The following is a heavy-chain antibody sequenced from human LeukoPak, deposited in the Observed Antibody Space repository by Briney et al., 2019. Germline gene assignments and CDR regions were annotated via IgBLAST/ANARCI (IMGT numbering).Heavy chain of an antibody. CDR2: ISGSGGSS. V-gene: IGHV3-23*01. Sequence: GGSLRLSCAASTLTFSNYAMSWVRQAPGKGLEWVSGISGSGGSSYYADSVKGRFTISRDNSKNTLYLQMNSLRAEDTAVYYCAKTFEAGSLFGMDVWGQGTTVTVSS. CDR3: AKTFEAGSLFGMDV. J-gene: IGHJ6*02. D-gene: IGHD6-19*01. CDR1: TLTFSNYA.